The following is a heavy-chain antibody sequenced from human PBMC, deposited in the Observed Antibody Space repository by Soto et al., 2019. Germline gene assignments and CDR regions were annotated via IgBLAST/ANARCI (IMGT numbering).Heavy chain of an antibody. J-gene: IGHJ4*02. CDR3: ARARAYSYGYEDY. Sequence: SETLSLTCTVSGGSISSGDFYWSWIRQPPGKGLEWIGYIYYSGTTYYNPSLQSRVSISLDTSKNQFSLKLSSVTAADTAVYYCARARAYSYGYEDYWGQGTLVTV. D-gene: IGHD5-18*01. CDR2: IYYSGTT. V-gene: IGHV4-30-4*01. CDR1: GGSISSGDFY.